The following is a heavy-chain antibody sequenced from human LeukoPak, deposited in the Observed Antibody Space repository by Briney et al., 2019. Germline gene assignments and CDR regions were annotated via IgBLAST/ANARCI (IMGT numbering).Heavy chain of an antibody. CDR3: ARAQTYGDSRLLLDY. J-gene: IGHJ4*02. Sequence: SLRLSCAASGFTFDDYAMHWVRQAPGKGLEWVSGISWNSGSIGYADSVEGRFTISRDNAKNSQYLQMNSLRVEDTALYYCARAQTYGDSRLLLDYWGQGTLVTVSS. V-gene: IGHV3-9*01. D-gene: IGHD2-21*02. CDR2: ISWNSGSI. CDR1: GFTFDDYA.